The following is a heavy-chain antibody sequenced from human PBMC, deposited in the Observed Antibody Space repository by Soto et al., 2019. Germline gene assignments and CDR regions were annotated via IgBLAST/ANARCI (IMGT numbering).Heavy chain of an antibody. Sequence: GGSLRLSCAASGFTFSSYSMNWVRQAPGKGLEWVSYISSSSSTIYYADSVKGRFTISRDNAKNSLYLQMNSLRAEDTAVYYCARSAVVATITLARYYYMDVWGKGTTVTISS. J-gene: IGHJ6*03. D-gene: IGHD5-12*01. CDR1: GFTFSSYS. CDR3: ARSAVVATITLARYYYMDV. CDR2: ISSSSSTI. V-gene: IGHV3-48*01.